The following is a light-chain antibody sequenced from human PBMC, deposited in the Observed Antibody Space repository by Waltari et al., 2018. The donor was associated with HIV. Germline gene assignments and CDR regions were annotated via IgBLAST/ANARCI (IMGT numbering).Light chain of an antibody. CDR1: HSNIGNNA. V-gene: IGLV1-36*01. CDR3: ASWDYRLNGWV. J-gene: IGLJ3*02. CDR2: YND. Sequence: QSVLTQPPSLSEAPRQRVTISCSGSHSNIGNNAVNWYQQLPGKAPKLLIYYNDLLPSGVSDRFSVSRSGTSASMAISGLQSEDEAHYYCASWDYRLNGWVFGGGTQLTVL.